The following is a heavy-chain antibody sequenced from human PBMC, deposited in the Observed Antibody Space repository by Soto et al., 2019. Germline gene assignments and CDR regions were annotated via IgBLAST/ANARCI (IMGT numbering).Heavy chain of an antibody. V-gene: IGHV4-34*01. CDR3: AREVVVRNWFDP. CDR1: GGSFSGYY. CDR2: INHSGST. J-gene: IGHJ5*02. D-gene: IGHD2-2*01. Sequence: QVQLQQWGAGLLKPSETLSLTCAVYGGSFSGYYWSWIRQPPGKGLEWIGEINHSGSTNYNPSLKSRVTISVDTSKNQFSLKLSSVTAADTGVYYCAREVVVRNWFDPWGQGTLVTVSS.